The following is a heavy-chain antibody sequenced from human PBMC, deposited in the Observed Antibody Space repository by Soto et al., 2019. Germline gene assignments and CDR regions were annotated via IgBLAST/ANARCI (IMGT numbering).Heavy chain of an antibody. D-gene: IGHD6-13*01. Sequence: GAPVEVCCKDCGGTLSSYASRWVRQATGQGLEWMGGIIPIFGTANYAQKFQGRVTITADESTSTAYMELSSLRSEDTAVYYCARDIAAAGTSYGMDVWGQGTTVTVSS. V-gene: IGHV1-69*01. CDR3: ARDIAAAGTSYGMDV. CDR2: IIPIFGTA. CDR1: GGTLSSYA. J-gene: IGHJ6*02.